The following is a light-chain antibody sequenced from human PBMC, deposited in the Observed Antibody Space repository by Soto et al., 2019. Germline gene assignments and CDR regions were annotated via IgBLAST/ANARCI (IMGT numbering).Light chain of an antibody. Sequence: DIQMTQSPSTLSASVGDRVTITCRASQSLNNDLAWYQQKPGKAPNLLIYDASTLERGVPSRFSGTGSGTEFTLTITSLQPEDSATYYCQQRNSYPRTFGQGTKVDIK. CDR2: DAS. J-gene: IGKJ2*01. CDR3: QQRNSYPRT. V-gene: IGKV1-5*01. CDR1: QSLNND.